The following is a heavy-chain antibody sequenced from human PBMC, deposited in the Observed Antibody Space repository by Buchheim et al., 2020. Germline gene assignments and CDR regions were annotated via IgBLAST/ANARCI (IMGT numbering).Heavy chain of an antibody. Sequence: EVQLVESGGGLVEPGGSLRLSCAASGFTFSNYEMHWVRQVIGKGLEWVSTIGVGGDTYYPGSVKGRFTISRENAKNSLYLQMNSLRAGDTVVYYCSRGAGELELRTMDVWGQGTT. J-gene: IGHJ6*02. D-gene: IGHD1-7*01. CDR2: IGVGGDT. CDR3: SRGAGELELRTMDV. CDR1: GFTFSNYE. V-gene: IGHV3-13*04.